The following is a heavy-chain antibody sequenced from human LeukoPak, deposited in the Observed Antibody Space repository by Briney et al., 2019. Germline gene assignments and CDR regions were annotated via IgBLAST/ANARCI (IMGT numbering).Heavy chain of an antibody. Sequence: KPGGSLRLSCAASGFTFSSYSMNWVRQAPGKGLEWVSSISSSSSYIYYADSAKGRFTISRDNAKNSLYLQMNSLRAEDTAAYYCARDCGPDYYDSSGYYYDWFDPWGQGTLVTVSS. CDR3: ARDCGPDYYDSSGYYYDWFDP. V-gene: IGHV3-21*01. CDR2: ISSSSSYI. CDR1: GFTFSSYS. D-gene: IGHD3-22*01. J-gene: IGHJ5*02.